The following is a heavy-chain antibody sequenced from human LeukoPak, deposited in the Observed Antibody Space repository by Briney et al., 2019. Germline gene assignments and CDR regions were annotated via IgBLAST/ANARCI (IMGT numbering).Heavy chain of an antibody. CDR3: ARDVDTAMTFDY. Sequence: GGSLRLSCAASGFTFSSYAMHWVRQAPGKGLEWVAVILYDGSNKYYADSVKGRFTISRDNSKNTLYLQMNSLRAEDTAVYYCARDVDTAMTFDYWGQGTLVTVSS. J-gene: IGHJ4*02. CDR1: GFTFSSYA. D-gene: IGHD5-18*01. V-gene: IGHV3-30-3*01. CDR2: ILYDGSNK.